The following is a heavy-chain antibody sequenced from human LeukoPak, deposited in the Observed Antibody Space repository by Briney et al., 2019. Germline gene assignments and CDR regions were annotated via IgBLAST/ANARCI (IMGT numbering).Heavy chain of an antibody. V-gene: IGHV3-23*01. D-gene: IGHD6-19*01. CDR1: GFTFSSYG. Sequence: PGRSLRLSCAASGFTFSSYGMHWVRQAPGKGLEWVSSIGGSGGRTYYADSVTGRFTISRDNSKNTVYLQMNSLRAADTAVYYCAKGRIAVALYYGMDVWGQGTTVTVFS. J-gene: IGHJ6*02. CDR2: IGGSGGRT. CDR3: AKGRIAVALYYGMDV.